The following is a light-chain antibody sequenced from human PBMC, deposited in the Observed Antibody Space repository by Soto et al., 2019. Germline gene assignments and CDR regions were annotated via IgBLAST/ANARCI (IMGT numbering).Light chain of an antibody. Sequence: DIPMTQSPSSLSASVGDRVTIICQASQDITNYLNRYQQKPGKAPKLLIYDASNLETGVPSRFSGSGSGTHFSFTISSLQPEDIATYYCQQYDNVPFTFGQGTRLE. CDR3: QQYDNVPFT. V-gene: IGKV1-33*01. CDR1: QDITNY. J-gene: IGKJ5*01. CDR2: DAS.